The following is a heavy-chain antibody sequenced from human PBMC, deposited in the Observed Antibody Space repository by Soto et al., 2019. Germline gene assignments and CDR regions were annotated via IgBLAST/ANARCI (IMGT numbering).Heavy chain of an antibody. V-gene: IGHV1-69*01. CDR3: ARLFSSGWYGSFDAFDI. D-gene: IGHD6-19*01. Sequence: QVQLVQSGAEVKKPGSSVKVSCKASGGTFSSYAISWVRQAPGQGLEWMGGIIPIFGTANYAQKFQGRVTITAEESTSTAYMELSSLRYEDTAVYYCARLFSSGWYGSFDAFDIWGQGTMVTVSS. CDR1: GGTFSSYA. CDR2: IIPIFGTA. J-gene: IGHJ3*02.